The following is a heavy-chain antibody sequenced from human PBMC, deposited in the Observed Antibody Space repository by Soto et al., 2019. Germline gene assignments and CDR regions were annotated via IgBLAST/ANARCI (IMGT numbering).Heavy chain of an antibody. CDR3: ARLSYCSSTSCYTGFSWFDP. D-gene: IGHD2-2*02. J-gene: IGHJ5*02. CDR1: GGSISSGGYY. CDR2: IYYSGST. Sequence: QVQLQESGPGLVKPSQTLSLTCTVSGGSISSGGYYWSWIRQHPGKGLEWIGYIYYSGSTYYNPSLKSRVTISVDTSKNQFSLKLSSVTAADTAVYYCARLSYCSSTSCYTGFSWFDPWGQGTLVTVSS. V-gene: IGHV4-31*03.